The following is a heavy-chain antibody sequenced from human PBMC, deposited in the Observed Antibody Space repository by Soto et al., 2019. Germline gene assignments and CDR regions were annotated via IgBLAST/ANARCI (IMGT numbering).Heavy chain of an antibody. CDR1: GYTFTSYA. CDR3: ARRLGYCSSTSCYAKWAFDI. J-gene: IGHJ3*02. Sequence: ASVKVSCKASGYTFTSYAMHWVRQAPGQRLEWMGWINAGNGNTKYSQKFQGRVTITRDTSASTAYMELSSLRSEDTAVYYCARRLGYCSSTSCYAKWAFDIWGQGTMVTVS. D-gene: IGHD2-2*01. V-gene: IGHV1-3*01. CDR2: INAGNGNT.